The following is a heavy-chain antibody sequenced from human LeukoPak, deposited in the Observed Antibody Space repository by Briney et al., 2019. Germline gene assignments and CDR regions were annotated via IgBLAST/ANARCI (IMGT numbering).Heavy chain of an antibody. Sequence: PSETLSLTCAVYGGSFSGYYWSWIRQPPGKGLEWWGEINHSGSTNYNPSLKSRVTISVDTSKNQFSLKLSSVTAADTAVYYCARGHDGLIAARQRDYYYYGMDVWGQGTTVTVSS. CDR2: INHSGST. CDR3: ARGHDGLIAARQRDYYYYGMDV. J-gene: IGHJ6*02. V-gene: IGHV4-34*01. D-gene: IGHD6-6*01. CDR1: GGSFSGYY.